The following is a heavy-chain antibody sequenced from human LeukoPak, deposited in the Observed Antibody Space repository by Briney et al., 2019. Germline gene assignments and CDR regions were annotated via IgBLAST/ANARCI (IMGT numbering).Heavy chain of an antibody. J-gene: IGHJ4*02. Sequence: AASVKVSCKASGYTFTSYGISWVRQAPGQGLEWMGWISAYNGHTNYVQDLQDRVTMTTDASTSTAYMEPTSLRSDDTAVYYCARVGEIVGATPWFDYWGQGTLVTVSS. CDR3: ARVGEIVGATPWFDY. CDR1: GYTFTSYG. D-gene: IGHD1-26*01. V-gene: IGHV1-18*01. CDR2: ISAYNGHT.